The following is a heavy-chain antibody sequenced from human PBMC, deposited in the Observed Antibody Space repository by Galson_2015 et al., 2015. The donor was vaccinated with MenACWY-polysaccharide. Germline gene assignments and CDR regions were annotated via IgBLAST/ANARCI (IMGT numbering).Heavy chain of an antibody. Sequence: PALVKPTQTLTLTCTVSGFSLSNARMGVSWIRQPPGKALEWLAQIFSNDEKSYSTSLKSRLTISKDTSKSQVVLTMTNMDPVDTATYYCARAKYSSTWYNWFDPWGQGTLVTVSS. CDR2: IFSNDEK. D-gene: IGHD6-13*01. CDR3: ARAKYSSTWYNWFDP. V-gene: IGHV2-26*01. J-gene: IGHJ5*02. CDR1: GFSLSNARMG.